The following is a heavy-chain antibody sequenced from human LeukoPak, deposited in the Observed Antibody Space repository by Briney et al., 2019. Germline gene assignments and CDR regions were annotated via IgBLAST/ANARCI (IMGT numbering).Heavy chain of an antibody. Sequence: ASVRVSCKASGYTFTSYGINWVRQATGQGLEWMGWMNPNSGNTGYAQKFQGRVTMTRNTSISTAYMELSSLRSEDTAVYYCARQGLRGFWFDPWGQGTLVTDSS. D-gene: IGHD4-23*01. CDR1: GYTFTSYG. V-gene: IGHV1-8*01. J-gene: IGHJ5*02. CDR2: MNPNSGNT. CDR3: ARQGLRGFWFDP.